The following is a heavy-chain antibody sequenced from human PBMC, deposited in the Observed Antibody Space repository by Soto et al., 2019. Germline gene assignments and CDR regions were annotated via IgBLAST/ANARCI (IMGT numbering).Heavy chain of an antibody. CDR3: AKYSSGWYGGGYYDY. CDR2: ISGGGGNT. CDR1: GFTFSSYD. J-gene: IGHJ4*02. D-gene: IGHD6-19*01. V-gene: IGHV3-23*01. Sequence: EVQLLESGGGLVQAGGSLRVPCAASGFTFSSYDMSWVRQAPGKGLEWVSGISGGGGNTDYADSVKGRFTISRDNSKNTLYLEVNSLRVEDTAIYYCAKYSSGWYGGGYYDYWGQGTLVTVSA.